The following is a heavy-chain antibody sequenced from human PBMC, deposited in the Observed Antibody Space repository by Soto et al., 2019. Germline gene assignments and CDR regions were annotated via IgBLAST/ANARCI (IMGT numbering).Heavy chain of an antibody. D-gene: IGHD3-10*01. J-gene: IGHJ5*02. CDR3: ARDVGYYYGSGRRGFDP. Sequence: SETLSLTCTVSGGSISSGDYYWSWIRQPPGKGLEWIGYIYYSGSTYYNPSLKSRVTISVDTSKNQFSLKLSSVTAADTAVYYCARDVGYYYGSGRRGFDPWGQGTLVTVS. V-gene: IGHV4-30-4*01. CDR2: IYYSGST. CDR1: GGSISSGDYY.